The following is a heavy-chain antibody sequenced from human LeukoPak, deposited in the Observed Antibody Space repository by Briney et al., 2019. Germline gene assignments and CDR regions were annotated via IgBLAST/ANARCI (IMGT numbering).Heavy chain of an antibody. J-gene: IGHJ6*03. CDR1: GFTFTGYW. CDR3: AREYYGILTGYYLDV. Sequence: GNLRLSCAASGFTFTGYWMHWVRQAPGKGLVWVSRINSDADKTGYAEAVKGRFTISRDNAKKTLYLEMNSLRVEDTAVYYCAREYYGILTGYYLDVWGKGTTVTVSS. D-gene: IGHD3-9*01. V-gene: IGHV3-74*01. CDR2: INSDADKT.